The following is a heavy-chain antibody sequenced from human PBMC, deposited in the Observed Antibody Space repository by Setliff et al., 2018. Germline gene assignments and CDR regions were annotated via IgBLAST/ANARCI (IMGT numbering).Heavy chain of an antibody. D-gene: IGHD3-10*01. CDR2: IRYNGADK. J-gene: IGHJ4*02. Sequence: GGSLRLSCAASGFTFSGYGMHWVRQAPGKGLEWVAFIRYNGADKYYADSVKGRFTVSRDNSRNTLYLDMNSLRGEDTAVYYCARDKGVISLDYWGQGTLVTVSS. CDR3: ARDKGVISLDY. CDR1: GFTFSGYG. V-gene: IGHV3-30*02.